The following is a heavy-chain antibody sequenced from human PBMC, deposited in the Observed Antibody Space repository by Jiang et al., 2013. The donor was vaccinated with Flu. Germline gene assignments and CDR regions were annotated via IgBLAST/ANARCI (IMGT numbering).Heavy chain of an antibody. V-gene: IGHV7-4-1*01. D-gene: IGHD5-24*01. CDR1: GYTFTSYA. J-gene: IGHJ3*02. Sequence: QSGSELKKPGASVKVSCKASGYTFTSYAMNWVRQAPGQGLEWMGWINTNTGNPTYAQGFTGRFVFSLDTSVSTAYLQICSLKAEDTAVYYCARNENGDGYNWSAFDIWGQGTMVTVSS. CDR2: INTNTGNP. CDR3: ARNENGDGYNWSAFDI.